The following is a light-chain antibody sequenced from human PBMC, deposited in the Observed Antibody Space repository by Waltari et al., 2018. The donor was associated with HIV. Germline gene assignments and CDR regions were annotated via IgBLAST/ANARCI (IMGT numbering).Light chain of an antibody. J-gene: IGLJ2*01. CDR2: EVT. CDR3: STHTSTGTLV. V-gene: IGLV2-14*03. Sequence: SAPTPPSPVSGSSGQSVPHPCTATTRDCGRYYSVPWYPQHPGNLPEVIIYEVTTRPSGVPHRFSGSKSCNTASLTISGLQAEDEANYYCSTHTSTGTLVFGGGTKVTVL. CDR1: TRDCGRYYS.